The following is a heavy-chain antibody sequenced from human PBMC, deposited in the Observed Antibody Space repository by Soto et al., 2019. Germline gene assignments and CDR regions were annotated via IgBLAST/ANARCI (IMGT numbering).Heavy chain of an antibody. CDR3: AKDQVPWSTPPSLFDY. CDR2: ISSSSSTI. CDR1: GFTFSSYG. Sequence: PGGSLRLSCAASGFTFSSYGMHWVRQAPGKGLEWVSYISSSSSTIYYADSVKGRFTISRDNSKNTLYLQMNSLRVDDTAVYYCAKDQVPWSTPPSLFDYWGKGSLVTVPS. D-gene: IGHD1-26*01. J-gene: IGHJ4*02. V-gene: IGHV3-48*01.